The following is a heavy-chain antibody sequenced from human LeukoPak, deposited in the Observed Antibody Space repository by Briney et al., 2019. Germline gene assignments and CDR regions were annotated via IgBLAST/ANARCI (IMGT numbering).Heavy chain of an antibody. D-gene: IGHD4-17*01. CDR1: GFTFSSYG. CDR2: IWYDGSNK. J-gene: IGHJ4*02. Sequence: GRSLRLSCAASGFTFSSYGMHWVRQAPGTGLEWVAVIWYDGSNKYYADSVKGRFTISRDNSKNTLYLQMNSLRAEDTAVYYCAKVGYGDYYFDYWGQGTLVTVSS. V-gene: IGHV3-33*06. CDR3: AKVGYGDYYFDY.